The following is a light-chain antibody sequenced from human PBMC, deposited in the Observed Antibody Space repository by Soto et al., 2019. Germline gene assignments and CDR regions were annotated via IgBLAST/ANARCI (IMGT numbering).Light chain of an antibody. CDR1: NSDVGGYNY. J-gene: IGLJ1*01. CDR3: KSYTSSRTLV. CDR2: EVS. V-gene: IGLV2-14*01. Sequence: QSVLTQPASVSGSPGQSITISCTGTNSDVGGYNYVSWYQQHPGKAPKLIIYEVSNRPSGVSNRFSGSKSGNTASLIIYGLQTEDEADYYCKSYTSSRTLVFGTGTKVTAL.